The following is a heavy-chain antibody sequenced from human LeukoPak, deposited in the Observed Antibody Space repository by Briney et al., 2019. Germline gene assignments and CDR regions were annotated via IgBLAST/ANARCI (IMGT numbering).Heavy chain of an antibody. CDR2: IYPGDSDT. V-gene: IGHV5-51*01. J-gene: IGHJ4*02. D-gene: IGHD5-12*01. Sequence: GESLKISCKGSGYSFTSYWIGWVRQLPGKGLEWMGIIYPGDSDTRYSPSFQGQVTILADKSISTAYLQWSSLKASDTAMYYCARGGYASEHYFDYWGQGTLVTVSS. CDR3: ARGGYASEHYFDY. CDR1: GYSFTSYW.